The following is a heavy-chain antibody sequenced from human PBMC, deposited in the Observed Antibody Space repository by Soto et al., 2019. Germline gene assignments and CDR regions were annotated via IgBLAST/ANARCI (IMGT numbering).Heavy chain of an antibody. J-gene: IGHJ6*01. CDR2: ISWNSGSI. CDR3: AKGTASGHYYYYGMDV. CDR1: GFTFDDYA. D-gene: IGHD3-3*01. Sequence: EVQLVESGGGLVQPGRFLRLSCAASGFTFDDYAMHWVRQAPGKGLEWVSGISWNSGSIGYADSVKGRFTISRDNAKNSLYLQMNSLRAEDTALYYCAKGTASGHYYYYGMDVW. V-gene: IGHV3-9*01.